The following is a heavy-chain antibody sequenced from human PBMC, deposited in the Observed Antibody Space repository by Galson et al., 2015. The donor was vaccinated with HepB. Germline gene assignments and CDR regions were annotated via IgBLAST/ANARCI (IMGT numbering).Heavy chain of an antibody. Sequence: SLRLSCAASGFTFDDYAMHWVRQAPGKGLEWVSGISWNSGSIGYADSVKGRFPISRDNAKNSLYLQMNSLRAEDTALYYCSRFGEFFGQFDYWGQGTLVTVSS. CDR3: SRFGEFFGQFDY. CDR2: ISWNSGSI. V-gene: IGHV3-9*01. J-gene: IGHJ4*02. D-gene: IGHD3-10*01. CDR1: GFTFDDYA.